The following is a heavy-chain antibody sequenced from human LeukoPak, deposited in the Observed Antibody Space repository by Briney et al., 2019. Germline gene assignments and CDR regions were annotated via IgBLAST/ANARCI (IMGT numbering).Heavy chain of an antibody. J-gene: IGHJ3*02. CDR1: GGSINSGSYY. V-gene: IGHV4-61*02. CDR2: IYTSGST. Sequence: SETLSLTCTVSGGSINSGSYYWNWIRQPAGKGLEWIGRIYTSGSTNYNPSLKSRVTISIDTSKNQFSLKLSSVTAADTAVYYCGSYYYDSSGAFDIWGQGTMVTVSP. CDR3: GSYYYDSSGAFDI. D-gene: IGHD3-22*01.